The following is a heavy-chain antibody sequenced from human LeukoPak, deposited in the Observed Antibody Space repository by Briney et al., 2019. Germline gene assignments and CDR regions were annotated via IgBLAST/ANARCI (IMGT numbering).Heavy chain of an antibody. CDR3: ARHAGSDGWYFHYFDY. Sequence: SETLSLTCTVSGGSISSYYWSWIRQPPGKGLEWIGYIYYSGSTNYNPSLKSRVTISVDTSKSQFPLRLSSVTAADTAVYYCARHAGSDGWYFHYFDYWGQGTLDTVSS. J-gene: IGHJ4*02. D-gene: IGHD6-19*01. CDR1: GGSISSYY. V-gene: IGHV4-59*08. CDR2: IYYSGST.